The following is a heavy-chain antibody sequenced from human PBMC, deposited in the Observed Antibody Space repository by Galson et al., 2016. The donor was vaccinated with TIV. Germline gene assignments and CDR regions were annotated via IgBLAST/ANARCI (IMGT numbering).Heavy chain of an antibody. CDR3: ATMYSNCWFEN. J-gene: IGHJ5*02. CDR1: GDSISSYY. Sequence: LSLTCTVSGDSISSYYWSWIRQPPGKGLEWIGYQHYTGSNNHNPSLKSRVTMSLDTARNQFFLTLTSVTAADTAVYFCATMYSNCWFENWGRGTLVTVSS. V-gene: IGHV4-59*01. D-gene: IGHD1-26*01. CDR2: QHYTGSN.